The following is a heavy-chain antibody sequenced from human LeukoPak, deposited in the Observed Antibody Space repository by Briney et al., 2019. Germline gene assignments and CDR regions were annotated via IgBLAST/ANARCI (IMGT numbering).Heavy chain of an antibody. CDR3: ARPDYGASGDY. CDR2: ISYDGSNK. J-gene: IGHJ4*02. D-gene: IGHD4-17*01. V-gene: IGHV3-30*03. Sequence: GGSLRLSCAASGFTFSSYGMHWVRQAPGKGLEWVAVISYDGSNKYYTDSVKGRFAISRDDSKNTLYLQMNSLKAEDTAVYYCARPDYGASGDYWGQGTLVTVSS. CDR1: GFTFSSYG.